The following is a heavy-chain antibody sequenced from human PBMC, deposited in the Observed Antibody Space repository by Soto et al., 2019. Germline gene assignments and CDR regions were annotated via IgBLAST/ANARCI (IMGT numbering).Heavy chain of an antibody. V-gene: IGHV3-74*01. CDR1: GFTFSSYW. CDR2: INSDGSST. D-gene: IGHD2-8*01. J-gene: IGHJ6*02. CDR3: ARAPAGLLGYCTNGVCYRGPNYYYYYGMDV. Sequence: GGSLRLSCAASGFTFSSYWMHWVRQAPGKGLVWVSRINSDGSSTSYADSVKGRFTISRDTAKNTLYLQMNSLRAEDTAVYYCARAPAGLLGYCTNGVCYRGPNYYYYYGMDVWGQGTTVTVSS.